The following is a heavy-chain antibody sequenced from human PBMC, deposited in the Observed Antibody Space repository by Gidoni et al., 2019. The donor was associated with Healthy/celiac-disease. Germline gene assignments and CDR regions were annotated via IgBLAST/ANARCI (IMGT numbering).Heavy chain of an antibody. Sequence: EVQLVESGGGLVQPGRSLRLSCAASGFTFDDYAMHWVRQGPGKGLEWVSGISWKSGSIGYADSVKGRFTISRDNAKNSLYLQMNSLRAEDTALYYCAKDTGYDRYYGMDVWGQGTTVTVSS. CDR2: ISWKSGSI. CDR3: AKDTGYDRYYGMDV. D-gene: IGHD5-12*01. CDR1: GFTFDDYA. V-gene: IGHV3-9*01. J-gene: IGHJ6*02.